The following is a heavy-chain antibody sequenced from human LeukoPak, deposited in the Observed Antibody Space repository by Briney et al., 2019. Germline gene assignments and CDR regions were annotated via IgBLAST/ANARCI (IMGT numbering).Heavy chain of an antibody. Sequence: SETLSLTCAVYGGSFSGYYWSWIRQPPGKGLEWIGEINHSGSTNYNPSLKSRVTISVDTSKNQFSLKLSSVTAADTAVYYCARGVEIWKSIDYWGQGTLVTVSS. CDR2: INHSGST. J-gene: IGHJ4*02. CDR1: GGSFSGYY. D-gene: IGHD1-1*01. V-gene: IGHV4-34*01. CDR3: ARGVEIWKSIDY.